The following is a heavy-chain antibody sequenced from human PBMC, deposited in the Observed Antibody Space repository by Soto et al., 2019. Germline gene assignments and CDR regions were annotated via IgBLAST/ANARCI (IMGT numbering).Heavy chain of an antibody. V-gene: IGHV4-39*01. J-gene: IGHJ5*01. D-gene: IGHD2-2*01. CDR3: ARRGSASWRNWFDS. CDR2: IYYDGST. Sequence: SETLSLTXSVSGGSITSTIYYWGWIRQSPGKGLEWIGNIYYDGSTFYNPSLKSRVTISVDTSKRQFSLRVSSVTAADTAFYYCARRGSASWRNWFDSWGQGTLVTVSS. CDR1: GGSITSTIYY.